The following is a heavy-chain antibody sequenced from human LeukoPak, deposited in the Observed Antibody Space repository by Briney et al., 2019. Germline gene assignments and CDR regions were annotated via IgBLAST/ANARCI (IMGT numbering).Heavy chain of an antibody. J-gene: IGHJ4*02. CDR1: GFTFSSYA. CDR2: ISSNGGST. Sequence: GGSLRLSCAASGFTFSSYAMHWVRQAPGKGLEYVSAISSNGGSTYYANSVKGRFTISRDNSKNTLYLQMGSLRAEDTAVYYCAKGSLYSSGWNDYWGQGTLVTVSS. CDR3: AKGSLYSSGWNDY. D-gene: IGHD6-19*01. V-gene: IGHV3-64*01.